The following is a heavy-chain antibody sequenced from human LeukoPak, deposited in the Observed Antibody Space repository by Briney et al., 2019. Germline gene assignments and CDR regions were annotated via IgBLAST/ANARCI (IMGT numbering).Heavy chain of an antibody. D-gene: IGHD5-12*01. J-gene: IGHJ4*02. CDR2: INHSGST. CDR1: GGSFSGYY. Sequence: SETLSLTCAVYGGSFSGYYWSWIRQPPGKGLEWIGEINHSGSTNYSPSLKSRVTISVDTSKNQFSLKLSSVTAADTAVYYCARRRLRNHFDYWGQGTLVTVSS. V-gene: IGHV4-34*01. CDR3: ARRRLRNHFDY.